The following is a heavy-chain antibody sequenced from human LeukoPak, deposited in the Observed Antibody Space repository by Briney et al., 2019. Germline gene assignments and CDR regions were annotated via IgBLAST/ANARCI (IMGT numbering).Heavy chain of an antibody. J-gene: IGHJ6*03. CDR2: VNDRGST. CDR1: GGSISGHY. V-gene: IGHV4-34*01. Sequence: SETLLLTCAVYGGSISGHYWTWIRQPPGKGLQWIGEVNDRGSTNYNPSLKSRLTISEDKSKKQFSLRLPSVTAADTAVYYCARGVVSGRFGDYYYYMDVWGKGTTVTVSS. D-gene: IGHD3-16*01. CDR3: ARGVVSGRFGDYYYYMDV.